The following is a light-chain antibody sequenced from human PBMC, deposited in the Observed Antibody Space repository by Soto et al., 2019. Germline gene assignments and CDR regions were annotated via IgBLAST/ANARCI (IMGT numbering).Light chain of an antibody. V-gene: IGLV2-8*01. J-gene: IGLJ1*01. CDR3: SSYAGSITTYV. CDR2: EVT. CDR1: SSDVGAYNF. Sequence: QSALAQPPSASGSPGQSVTISCTGTSSDVGAYNFVSWYQQLPGKAPKLMIYEVTKQPSGVPDRFSGSKSGNTASLTVSGLQAEDEADYYCSSYAGSITTYVFGTGTKLTVL.